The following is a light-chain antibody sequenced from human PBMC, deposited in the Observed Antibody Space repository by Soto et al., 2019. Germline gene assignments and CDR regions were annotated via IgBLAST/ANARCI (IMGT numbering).Light chain of an antibody. CDR3: PQDYNFPFT. CDR2: SAS. Sequence: AIQMTQSPSTLSASVGDRVTITCRASQGIGNELNWYQQKPGRAPKILIYSASTLHNAAPSRFSGSGSGTDFTLTISSLQPDDFATYYCPQDYNFPFTFGQGTKLEIK. CDR1: QGIGNE. V-gene: IGKV1-6*01. J-gene: IGKJ2*01.